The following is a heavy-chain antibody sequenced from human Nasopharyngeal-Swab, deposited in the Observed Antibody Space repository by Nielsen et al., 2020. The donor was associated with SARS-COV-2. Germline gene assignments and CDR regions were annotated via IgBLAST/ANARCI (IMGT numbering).Heavy chain of an antibody. D-gene: IGHD2-8*01. J-gene: IGHJ6*02. Sequence: WVRQAPGQGLEWMGWINTNTGNPTYAQGFTGRFVFSLDTSVSTAYLQISSLKAEDTAVYYCARVYCTNGVCYGLDYYYYYDMDVWGQGTTVTVSS. V-gene: IGHV7-4-1*02. CDR3: ARVYCTNGVCYGLDYYYYYDMDV. CDR2: INTNTGNP.